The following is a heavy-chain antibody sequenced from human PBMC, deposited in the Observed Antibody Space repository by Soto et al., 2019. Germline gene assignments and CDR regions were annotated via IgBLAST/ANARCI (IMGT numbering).Heavy chain of an antibody. CDR1: GGSFSGYY. D-gene: IGHD6-13*01. J-gene: IGHJ4*02. Sequence: SETLSLTCAVYGGSFSGYYWSWIRRPPGKGLEWIGEINHSGSTNYNPSLKSRVTISVDTSKNQFSLKLSSVTAADTAVYYCARGTTPIAAAGNDYWGQGTLVTVSS. V-gene: IGHV4-34*01. CDR3: ARGTTPIAAAGNDY. CDR2: INHSGST.